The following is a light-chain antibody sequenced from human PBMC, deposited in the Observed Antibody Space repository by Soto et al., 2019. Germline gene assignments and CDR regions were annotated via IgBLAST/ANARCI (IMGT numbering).Light chain of an antibody. Sequence: VSIQGAWYKQRPGQAPRLLIYDDSTRAPGIPARFGGSGSETEFTLTIRSLQSEDFAVYYCQHYNNWPPWTFGQGTKVEVK. CDR1: VSIQ. CDR2: DDS. CDR3: QHYNNWPPWT. J-gene: IGKJ1*01. V-gene: IGKV3-15*01.